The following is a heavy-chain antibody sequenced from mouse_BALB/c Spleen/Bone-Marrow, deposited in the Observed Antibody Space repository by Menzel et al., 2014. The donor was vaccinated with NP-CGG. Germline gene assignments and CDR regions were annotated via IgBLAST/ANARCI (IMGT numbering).Heavy chain of an antibody. V-gene: IGHV2-2*02. D-gene: IGHD4-1*01. CDR3: ARTGFDY. CDR1: GFSLTSYG. CDR2: IWSGGST. J-gene: IGHJ2*01. Sequence: VQRVESGPGLVQPSQRLSITCTVSGFSLTSYGLHWVRQSPGKGLEWLGVIWSGGSTDYNAAFISRLSISKDNSKSXVFFKMNSLQANDTAIYYCARTGFDYWGQGTTLTVSS.